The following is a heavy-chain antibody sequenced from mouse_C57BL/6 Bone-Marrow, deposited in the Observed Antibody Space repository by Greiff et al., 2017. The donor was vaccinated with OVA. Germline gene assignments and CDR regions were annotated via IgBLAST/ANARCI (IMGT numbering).Heavy chain of an antibody. V-gene: IGHV1-80*01. CDR3: ARADYSNYGDY. CDR2: IYPGDGDT. J-gene: IGHJ2*01. Sequence: QVQLQQSGAELVKPGASVKISCKASGYAFSSYWMNWVKQRPGKGLEWIGQIYPGDGDTNYNGKFKGKATLTAGKSSSTAYMQLSSLTSEDSAVYFCARADYSNYGDYWGQGTTLTVSS. CDR1: GYAFSSYW. D-gene: IGHD2-5*01.